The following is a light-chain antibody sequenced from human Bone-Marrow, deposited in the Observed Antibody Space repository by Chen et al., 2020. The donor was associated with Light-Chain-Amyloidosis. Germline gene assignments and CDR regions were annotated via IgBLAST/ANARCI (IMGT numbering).Light chain of an antibody. CDR1: NIGSTS. CDR3: QVWDRSSDRPV. CDR2: DDS. V-gene: IGLV3-21*02. J-gene: IGLJ3*02. Sequence: SYVLTQPSSVSVAPGQTATIPCGGNNIGSTSVHWYQQTPGQAPLLVVYDDSDRPSGIPERLSVANSGNTGTRTISWVEAGDEADYYCQVWDRSSDRPVFGGVTKLTVL.